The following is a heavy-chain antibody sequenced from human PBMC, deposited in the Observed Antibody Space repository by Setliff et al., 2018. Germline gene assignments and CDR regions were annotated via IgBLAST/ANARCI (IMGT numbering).Heavy chain of an antibody. CDR3: ARAHPHDFGEYVDY. CDR2: ISYDGINK. J-gene: IGHJ4*02. D-gene: IGHD3-10*01. V-gene: IGHV3-30*12. Sequence: GGSLRLSCAASGFTFSRYGMHWVRQAPGKGLEWVAVISYDGINKYYADSVKGRFTISRDNSRNTLYLQMSSLRGEDTAVYYCARAHPHDFGEYVDYWGQGTLVTVSS. CDR1: GFTFSRYG.